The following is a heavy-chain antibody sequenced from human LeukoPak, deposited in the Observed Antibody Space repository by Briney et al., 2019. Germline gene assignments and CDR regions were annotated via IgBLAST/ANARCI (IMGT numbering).Heavy chain of an antibody. V-gene: IGHV4-61*02. CDR2: IYTSGST. J-gene: IGHJ4*02. D-gene: IGHD1-26*01. Sequence: SETLSLTRTVSGDSISSGSYYWSWIRQPAGKGLEWIGRIYTSGSTNYNPSLKSRVTISVDTSKNQFSLKLSSVTAADTAVYYCARQVSEGATTFDYWGQGTLVTVSS. CDR3: ARQVSEGATTFDY. CDR1: GDSISSGSYY.